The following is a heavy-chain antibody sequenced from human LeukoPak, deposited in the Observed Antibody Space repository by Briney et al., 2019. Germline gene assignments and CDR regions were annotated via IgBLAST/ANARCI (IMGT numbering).Heavy chain of an antibody. CDR3: ARLPGSGYTYGEV. V-gene: IGHV5-51*01. Sequence: GESLKISCKGSGYSFTRNWIGWVRQMPGKSPEWMGIIYPGDSDTSYSPSFQGQVTVSADKSISTAYLQWSSLKASDTAMYYCARLPGSGYTYGEVWGQGTLVTVSS. J-gene: IGHJ4*02. CDR1: GYSFTRNW. D-gene: IGHD5-12*01. CDR2: IYPGDSDT.